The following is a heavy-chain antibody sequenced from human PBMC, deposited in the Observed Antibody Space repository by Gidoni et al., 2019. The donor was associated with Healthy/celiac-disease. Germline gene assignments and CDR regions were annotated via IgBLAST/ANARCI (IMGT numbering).Heavy chain of an antibody. CDR1: GFTFSSNC. J-gene: IGHJ3*02. CDR3: ASYCSGGSCYPYDAFDI. V-gene: IGHV3-21*01. CDR2: ISSSSSYI. D-gene: IGHD2-15*01. Sequence: EVQLVESGGGLVKPGGSLILSCAASGFTFSSNCMTWVRQAPGKGLEWVASISSSSSYICYADSVKGRFTISRDNAKNSLYLQMNSLRAEDTAVYYCASYCSGGSCYPYDAFDIWGQGTMVTVFS.